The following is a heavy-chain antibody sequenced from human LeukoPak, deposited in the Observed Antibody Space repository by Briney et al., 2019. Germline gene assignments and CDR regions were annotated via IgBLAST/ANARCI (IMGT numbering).Heavy chain of an antibody. CDR1: GFTFTSSA. Sequence: SVTVSCKASGFTFTSSAMQWVRQARGQRLEWIGWIVVGSGNTNYAQKFQERVTITRDMSTSTAYMELSSLGSEDTAVYYCAADLIVADAFDIWGQGTMVTVSS. D-gene: IGHD3-22*01. CDR2: IVVGSGNT. V-gene: IGHV1-58*02. J-gene: IGHJ3*02. CDR3: AADLIVADAFDI.